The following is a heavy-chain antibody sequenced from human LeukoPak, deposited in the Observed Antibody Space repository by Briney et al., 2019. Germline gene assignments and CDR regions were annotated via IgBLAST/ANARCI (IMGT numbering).Heavy chain of an antibody. CDR1: GFTFSNYA. V-gene: IGHV3-23*01. CDR2: ITGTHYTT. D-gene: IGHD4-17*01. CDR3: TKDPNGDYVGAFDP. Sequence: PGGSLRLSCAASGFTFSNYAMGWVRQAPGRGLEWVSSITGTHYTTYNTDSVKGRFTISRDNSKNTLYLQMNSLRADDTAVYYCTKDPNGDYVGAFDPWGQGTLVTVSS. J-gene: IGHJ5*02.